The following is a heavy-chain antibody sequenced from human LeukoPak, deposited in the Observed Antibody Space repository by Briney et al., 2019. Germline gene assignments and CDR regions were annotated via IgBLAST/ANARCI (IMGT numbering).Heavy chain of an antibody. D-gene: IGHD3-3*01. Sequence: GGSLRLSCVASGFTFSSHSINWVRQAPGKGLEWIATVTSTNKIHYADSVKGRFTISRDNAENSVYLQMNSLRDEDTAVYSCARAQTLFWEFDGFDVWGRATSVTVSS. CDR2: VTSTNKI. J-gene: IGHJ3*01. CDR3: ARAQTLFWEFDGFDV. V-gene: IGHV3-69-1*01. CDR1: GFTFSSHS.